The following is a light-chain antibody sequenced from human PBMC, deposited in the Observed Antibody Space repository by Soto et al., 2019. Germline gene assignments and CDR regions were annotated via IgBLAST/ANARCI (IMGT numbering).Light chain of an antibody. CDR2: TAS. J-gene: IGKJ1*01. CDR1: QSISNY. CDR3: QQYNTYSRT. V-gene: IGKV1-5*03. Sequence: DIQITQSPSTLSVSVGDRVTITCRASQSISNYLAWYQQKPGKAPKLLIYTASSLESGVPSRFSGSGSGAEFTLTISSLQPDDFATYYCQQYNTYSRTFGQGTKVDIK.